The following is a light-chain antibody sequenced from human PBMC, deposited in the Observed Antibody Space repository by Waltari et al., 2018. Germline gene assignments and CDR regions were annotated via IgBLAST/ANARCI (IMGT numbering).Light chain of an antibody. CDR1: SSNLGAGYD. CDR2: GNS. V-gene: IGLV1-40*01. Sequence: QSVLTQPPSVSGAPGQRVTIPCPGSSSNLGAGYDVHWYQQPPGTAPKLLMYGNSNRPSGVPDRFSGSKSGTSASLAITGLQAEDEADYYCQSYDSSLSGSRVFGGGTKLTVL. J-gene: IGLJ2*01. CDR3: QSYDSSLSGSRV.